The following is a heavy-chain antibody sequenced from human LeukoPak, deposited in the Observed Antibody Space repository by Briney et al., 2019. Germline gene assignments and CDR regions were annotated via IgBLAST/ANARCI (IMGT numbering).Heavy chain of an antibody. Sequence: GGSLRLSCAASGFTFSSYGMHWVRQAPGKGLEWVAVISYDGSNKYYADSVKGRFTISRDNSKNTLYLQMNSLRAEDTAVYYCAKDLESYYGSGSHIDYWGQGTLVTVSS. J-gene: IGHJ4*02. CDR3: AKDLESYYGSGSHIDY. CDR1: GFTFSSYG. V-gene: IGHV3-30*18. CDR2: ISYDGSNK. D-gene: IGHD3-10*01.